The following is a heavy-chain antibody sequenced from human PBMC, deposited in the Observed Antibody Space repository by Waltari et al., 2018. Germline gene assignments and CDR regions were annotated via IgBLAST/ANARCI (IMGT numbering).Heavy chain of an antibody. D-gene: IGHD3-16*01. J-gene: IGHJ4*02. CDR2: SYHSGGT. CDR3: ARVFYDYVWGSYYFDY. V-gene: IGHV4-38-2*01. CDR1: GYSISSGYY. Sequence: QVQLQESGPGLVKPSETLSLTCAVSGYSISSGYYWGWIRQPPGKGLEWIGSSYHSGGTYYNPSRKSRVTIAVDTSKNQFSLKLSAVTAADTAVYYCARVFYDYVWGSYYFDYWGQGTLVTVSS.